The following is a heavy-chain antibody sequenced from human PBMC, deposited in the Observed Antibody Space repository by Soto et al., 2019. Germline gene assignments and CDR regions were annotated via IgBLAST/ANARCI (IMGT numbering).Heavy chain of an antibody. CDR2: INPSGGST. J-gene: IGHJ6*02. D-gene: IGHD6-13*01. Sequence: GASVKVSCKASGYTFTTYYMRWVRQAPGQGLEWMGIINPSGGSTSYAQKFQGRVTMTRDTSTSTVYMELSSLRSEDTAVYYCASPYSSSWDQGYYYYGMDVWGQGTTVTVSS. CDR1: GYTFTTYY. CDR3: ASPYSSSWDQGYYYYGMDV. V-gene: IGHV1-46*01.